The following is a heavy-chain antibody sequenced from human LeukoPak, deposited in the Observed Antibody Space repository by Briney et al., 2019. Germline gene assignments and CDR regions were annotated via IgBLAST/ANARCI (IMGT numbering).Heavy chain of an antibody. D-gene: IGHD3-10*01. CDR2: MNQDGSEK. J-gene: IGHJ5*02. CDR1: RFPLRDSW. CDR3: ARNYYGSGSYYKT. V-gene: IGHV3-7*03. Sequence: RGSLRLSCAASRFPLRDSWMSWVRQAPGNGLEWVANMNQDGSEKDYVDSVKGRFTISRDNAKNSLYLQMNSLRAEDTAVYYCARNYYGSGSYYKTWGQGTLVTVSS.